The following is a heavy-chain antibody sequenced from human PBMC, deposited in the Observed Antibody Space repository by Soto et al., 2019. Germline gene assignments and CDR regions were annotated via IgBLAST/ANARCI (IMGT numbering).Heavy chain of an antibody. CDR2: IYYSGST. J-gene: IGHJ3*02. Sequence: PSETLSLTCTVSGGSISSYYWSWIRQPPGKGLEWIGYIYYSGSTNYNPPLKRRVTISVDTSKNQVSLKLSSVTAADTAVYYCARRYGSSFDIWGQGTKVTVSS. D-gene: IGHD3-10*01. V-gene: IGHV4-59*08. CDR3: ARRYGSSFDI. CDR1: GGSISSYY.